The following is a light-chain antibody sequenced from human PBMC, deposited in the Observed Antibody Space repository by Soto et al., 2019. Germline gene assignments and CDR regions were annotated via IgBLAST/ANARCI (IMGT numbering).Light chain of an antibody. J-gene: IGKJ1*01. CDR2: SAS. V-gene: IGKV1-27*01. CDR1: QGIGNS. CDR3: QKYDSAPWT. Sequence: IQMTQSPSSLSASVGDRVIITCRASQGIGNSLAWYQQKAGRVPKLLMHSASTLLSGVTSRFNGRGSGHEFTLTISSLQPEDVATYYCQKYDSAPWTFGQGTKVEIK.